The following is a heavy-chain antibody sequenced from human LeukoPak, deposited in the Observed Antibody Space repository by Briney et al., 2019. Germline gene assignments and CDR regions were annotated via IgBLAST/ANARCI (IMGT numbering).Heavy chain of an antibody. CDR2: IYNVGMS. D-gene: IGHD3-22*01. CDR3: ARSITMVVVLPDI. J-gene: IGHJ3*02. Sequence: SQTLSLTCTVSGDSITGGTYYWHWIRQHPGKGLEWIGYIYNVGMSDYNPSLGSRVTISLDTSKNQFSLKLSSVTAADTAVYYCARSITMVVVLPDIWGQGTMVTVSS. CDR1: GDSITGGTYY. V-gene: IGHV4-31*03.